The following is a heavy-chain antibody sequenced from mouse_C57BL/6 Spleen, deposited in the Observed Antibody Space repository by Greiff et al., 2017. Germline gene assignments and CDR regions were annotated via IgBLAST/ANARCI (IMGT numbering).Heavy chain of an antibody. J-gene: IGHJ4*01. CDR3: ARPSRYGYDYGGDYAMDY. Sequence: QVQLQQPGAELVRPGSSVKLSCKASGYTFTSYWMHWVKQRPIQGLEWIGNIDPSDSETHYNQKFKDKATLTVDKSSSTAYMQLSSLTSEDAAVYYCARPSRYGYDYGGDYAMDYWGQGTSVTVSS. V-gene: IGHV1-52*01. CDR1: GYTFTSYW. CDR2: IDPSDSET. D-gene: IGHD2-4*01.